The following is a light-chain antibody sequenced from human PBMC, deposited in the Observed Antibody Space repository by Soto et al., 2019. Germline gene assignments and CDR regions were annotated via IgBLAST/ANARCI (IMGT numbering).Light chain of an antibody. CDR2: KAS. J-gene: IGKJ1*01. CDR3: QQYNDNWT. CDR1: QSISSW. Sequence: DIQMTKSPSTLSASVGDRVTITCRASQSISSWLAWYQQKPGQAPKLLIYKASTLQSGGPSRVSGSGAGTEFPLAISSLQPDDSATYYCQQYNDNWTFGQGTRVDIK. V-gene: IGKV1-5*03.